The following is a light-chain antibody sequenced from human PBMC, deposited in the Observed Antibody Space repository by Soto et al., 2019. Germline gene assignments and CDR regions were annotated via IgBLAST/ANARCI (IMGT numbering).Light chain of an antibody. CDR3: CSYAGRGTSTVV. CDR1: SRDVGSYNL. Sequence: QSALTQPASVSGSPGQSITISCTGTSRDVGSYNLVSWYQQHPGKAPKLMIYEGFKRPSGVSSRFSASKSGNTASLTISGLQAEDEADYSCCSYAGRGTSTVVFGGGTKLTVL. J-gene: IGLJ2*01. V-gene: IGLV2-23*01. CDR2: EGF.